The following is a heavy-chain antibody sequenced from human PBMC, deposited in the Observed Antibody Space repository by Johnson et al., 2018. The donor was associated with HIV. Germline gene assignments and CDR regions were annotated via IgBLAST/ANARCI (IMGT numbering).Heavy chain of an antibody. J-gene: IGHJ3*02. V-gene: IGHV3-NL1*01. CDR1: GFTFSSYG. D-gene: IGHD3-22*01. CDR3: AKGNYYDSSGYYGSTQAFDI. CDR2: INWSGGGT. Sequence: QVQLVESGGGLVQPGRSLRLSCTASGFTFSSYGMHWVRQAPGKGLEWVSGINWSGGGTAYTDSVKGRLTIYRDNSKNTLYLQMNSLRAEDTAVYYCAKGNYYDSSGYYGSTQAFDIWGQGTMVTVSS.